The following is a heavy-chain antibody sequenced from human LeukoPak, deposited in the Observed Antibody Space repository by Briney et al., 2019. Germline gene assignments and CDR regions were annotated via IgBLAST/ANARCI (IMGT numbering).Heavy chain of an antibody. D-gene: IGHD6-19*01. CDR3: ARGLTVAGMEF. Sequence: PGGSLRLSCAASGFTFSSYAMHWVRQAPGKGLEWVAVISYDGSNKYYADSVKGRFTISRDNSKNTLYLQMNSLRAEDTAVYYCARGLTVAGMEFWGQGTLATVSS. CDR1: GFTFSSYA. V-gene: IGHV3-30-3*01. CDR2: ISYDGSNK. J-gene: IGHJ4*02.